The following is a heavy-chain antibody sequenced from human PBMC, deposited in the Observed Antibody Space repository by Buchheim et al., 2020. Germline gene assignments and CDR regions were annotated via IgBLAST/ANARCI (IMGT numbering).Heavy chain of an antibody. Sequence: QVTLRESGPALVKPTHTLTLTFTFPGFSLSTSGMCVSWIRQPPGKALEWLARIVWDDDKYYSTSLKTRLTISKDTSKNQVVLTMTNMDPVDTATYYCARILSIVGADPYYSDAMDVWGQGTT. CDR3: ARILSIVGADPYYSDAMDV. D-gene: IGHD1-26*01. CDR2: IVWDDDK. V-gene: IGHV2-70*15. CDR1: GFSLSTSGMC. J-gene: IGHJ6*02.